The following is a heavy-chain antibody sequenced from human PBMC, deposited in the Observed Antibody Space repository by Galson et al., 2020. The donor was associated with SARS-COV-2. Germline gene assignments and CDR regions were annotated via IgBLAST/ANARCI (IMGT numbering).Heavy chain of an antibody. Sequence: TGGSLKISCAASGFTVSSNYMSWVRQAPGKGLEWVSVIYSGGSTYYADSVKGRFTISRHNSKNTLYLQMNSLGAEDTAVYYCAREVSSWYGRVGYYGMDVWGQGTTVTVSS. V-gene: IGHV3-53*04. CDR1: GFTVSSNY. D-gene: IGHD6-13*01. CDR3: AREVSSWYGRVGYYGMDV. CDR2: IYSGGST. J-gene: IGHJ6*02.